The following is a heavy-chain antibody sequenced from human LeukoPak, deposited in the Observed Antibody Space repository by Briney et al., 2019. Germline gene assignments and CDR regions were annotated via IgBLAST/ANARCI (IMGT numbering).Heavy chain of an antibody. CDR1: GFTFSSYA. CDR2: ISGSGGST. J-gene: IGHJ4*02. Sequence: GGSLRLSCAASGFTFSSYAMSWVRQAPGKGLEWVSAISGSGGSTYYADSVKGRFTISRDNSKNTLYLQMNSLRAEDTAVYYCAKVTIFGVVIIAPHFDYWGQGTLVTVSS. V-gene: IGHV3-23*01. CDR3: AKVTIFGVVIIAPHFDY. D-gene: IGHD3-3*01.